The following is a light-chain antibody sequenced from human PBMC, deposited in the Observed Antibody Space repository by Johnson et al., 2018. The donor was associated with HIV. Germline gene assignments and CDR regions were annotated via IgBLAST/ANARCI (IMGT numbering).Light chain of an antibody. J-gene: IGLJ1*01. CDR1: SSNIGNNY. CDR3: GTWDSSLGAWV. Sequence: QSVLTQSPSVSAAPGQKVTISCSGSSSNIGNNYVSWYQHLPGTAPRLLIYENNKRPSGIPDRFSGSKSGTSATLGITGLQTGDEADYYCGTWDSSLGAWVFGTGTKVTVL. V-gene: IGLV1-51*02. CDR2: ENN.